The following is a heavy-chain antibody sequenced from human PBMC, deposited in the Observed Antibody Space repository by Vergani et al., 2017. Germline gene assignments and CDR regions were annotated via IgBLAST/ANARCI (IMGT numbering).Heavy chain of an antibody. V-gene: IGHV3-21*01. CDR2: ISRSSSYI. CDR3: ARGYKNRPWAFDI. CDR1: GFTFSSYS. D-gene: IGHD5-18*01. Sequence: EVQLVESGGGLVKPGGSLRLSCAASGFTFSSYSMNWVRQAPGKGLEWVSSISRSSSYIYYADSVKGRFTISRDNAKNSLYLQMNSLRAEDTAVYYCARGYKNRPWAFDIWGQGTMVTVSS. J-gene: IGHJ3*02.